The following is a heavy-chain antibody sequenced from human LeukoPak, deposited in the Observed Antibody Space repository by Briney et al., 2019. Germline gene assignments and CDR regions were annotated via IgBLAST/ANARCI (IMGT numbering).Heavy chain of an antibody. Sequence: PGGSLRLSCAASGFTFSNSGMHWVRQAPGKGLEWVASVLYDGSNKYYTDTVKGRFTISRDNSRNTLYLQMNSLRPEDAAVYYCAKDLTYWGQGTLVTVSS. CDR3: AKDLTY. CDR2: VLYDGSNK. CDR1: GFTFSNSG. J-gene: IGHJ4*02. V-gene: IGHV3-30*02.